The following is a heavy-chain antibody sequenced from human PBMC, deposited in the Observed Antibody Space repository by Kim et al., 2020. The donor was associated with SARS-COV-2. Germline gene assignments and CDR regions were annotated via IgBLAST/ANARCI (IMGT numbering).Heavy chain of an antibody. D-gene: IGHD3-9*01. CDR3: AREMYDILTGFNDAFDI. CDR1: GFTFSSYA. J-gene: IGHJ3*02. Sequence: GGSLRLSCAASGFTFSSYAMHWVRQAPGKGLEWVAVISYDGSNKYYADSVKGRFTISRDNSKNTLYLQMNSLRAEDTAVYYCAREMYDILTGFNDAFDIWGQGTMVTVSS. V-gene: IGHV3-30*04. CDR2: ISYDGSNK.